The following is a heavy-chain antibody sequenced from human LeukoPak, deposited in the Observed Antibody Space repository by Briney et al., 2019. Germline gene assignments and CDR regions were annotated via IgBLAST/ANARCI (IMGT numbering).Heavy chain of an antibody. CDR1: GYTFTTYH. J-gene: IGHJ4*02. V-gene: IGHV1-8*03. Sequence: GASVTVSCKTSGYTFTTYHINWVRQATGQGLEWLGWMNPYNCDRGYAQKFQGRLSITSDTSISTAYMELSSLKSDDTAIYFCARTTSLTASGYDCWGQGTLVTVSS. CDR2: MNPYNCDR. D-gene: IGHD4-17*01. CDR3: ARTTSLTASGYDC.